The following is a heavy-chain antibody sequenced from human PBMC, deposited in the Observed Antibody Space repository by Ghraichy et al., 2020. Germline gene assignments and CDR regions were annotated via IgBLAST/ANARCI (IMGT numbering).Heavy chain of an antibody. CDR2: IWYDGSNK. D-gene: IGHD3-22*01. Sequence: GGSLRLSCAASGFTFSSYGMHWVRQAPGKGLEWVAVIWYDGSNKYYADSVKGRFTISRDNSKNTLYLQMNSLRAEDTAVYYCARDWDYYDSSGYYFRGDAFDIWGQGTMVTVSS. CDR3: ARDWDYYDSSGYYFRGDAFDI. V-gene: IGHV3-33*01. J-gene: IGHJ3*02. CDR1: GFTFSSYG.